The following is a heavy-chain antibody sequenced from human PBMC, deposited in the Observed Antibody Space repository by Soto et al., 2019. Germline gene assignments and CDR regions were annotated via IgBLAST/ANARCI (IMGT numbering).Heavy chain of an antibody. CDR1: GGSFSGYY. D-gene: IGHD2-15*01. CDR2: INNRGST. CDR3: ARGGYCSGGSCYCYDY. J-gene: IGHJ4*02. V-gene: IGHV4-34*01. Sequence: QVQLQQWGAGLLKPSETLSLTCAVYGGSFSGYYWSWIRQPPGKGLEWIGEINNRGSTNYNPSLKSRVTISVDTPKNQFSLKLSSVTAADTAVYYCARGGYCSGGSCYCYDYWGQGTLVTVSS.